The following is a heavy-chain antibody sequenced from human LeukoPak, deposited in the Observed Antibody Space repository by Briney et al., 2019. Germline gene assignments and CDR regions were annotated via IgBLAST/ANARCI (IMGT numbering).Heavy chain of an antibody. CDR2: IASDGSHT. D-gene: IGHD3-10*01. J-gene: IGHJ3*02. V-gene: IGHV3-30*09. CDR3: ARERQDTIVHSGAFDI. CDR1: GFTFSTYF. Sequence: GGSLRLSCAASGFTFSTYFMHWVRQAPGKGLEWVAVIASDGSHTFYVESVKGRFAISRDNSKNTLYLQMNSLRAEDTAVYFCARERQDTIVHSGAFDIWGQGTMVTVSS.